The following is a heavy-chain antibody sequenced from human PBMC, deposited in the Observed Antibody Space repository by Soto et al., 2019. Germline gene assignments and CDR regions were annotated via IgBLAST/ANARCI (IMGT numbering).Heavy chain of an antibody. CDR3: AKQGGRIVVVVAAIDY. CDR1: GFTFSSYA. CDR2: ISGSGGST. V-gene: IGHV3-23*01. J-gene: IGHJ4*02. Sequence: EVQLLESGGGLVQPGGSLRLSCAASGFTFSSYAMSWVRQAPGKGLEWVSAISGSGGSTYYAASVKGRFTISRDNSKNTLYLQMNSLRAEDTAVYYCAKQGGRIVVVVAAIDYWGQGTLVTVSS. D-gene: IGHD2-15*01.